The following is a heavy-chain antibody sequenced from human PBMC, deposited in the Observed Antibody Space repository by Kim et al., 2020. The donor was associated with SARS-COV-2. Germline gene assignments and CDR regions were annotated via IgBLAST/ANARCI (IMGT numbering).Heavy chain of an antibody. D-gene: IGHD3-3*01. CDR2: IYYSGST. CDR1: GGSISSGGYY. J-gene: IGHJ5*02. CDR3: ARDSSITIFGVVIDNWFDP. Sequence: SETLSLTCTVSGGSISSGGYYWSWIRQHPGKGLEWIGYIYYSGSTYYNPSLKSRVTISVDTSKNQFSLKLSSVTAADTAVYYCARDSSITIFGVVIDNWFDPWGQGTLVTVSS. V-gene: IGHV4-31*03.